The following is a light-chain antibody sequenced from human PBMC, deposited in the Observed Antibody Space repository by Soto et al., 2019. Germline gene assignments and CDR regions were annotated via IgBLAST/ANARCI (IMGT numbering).Light chain of an antibody. CDR1: SSNIGSNT. Sequence: QAVVTQPPSASGTPGQRVTVSCSGSSSNIGSNTVNWYQQLPGTAPKLLIYDTNQRPSGVPDRFSGSKSGTSASLAISGLQSEDEADYYCAAWDDGLNGVLFGGGTQLTVL. V-gene: IGLV1-44*01. CDR2: DTN. J-gene: IGLJ2*01. CDR3: AAWDDGLNGVL.